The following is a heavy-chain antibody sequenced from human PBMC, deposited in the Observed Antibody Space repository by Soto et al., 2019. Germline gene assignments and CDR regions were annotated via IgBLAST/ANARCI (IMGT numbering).Heavy chain of an antibody. Sequence: QRLEWIGWIVVGIGNTNYAQKFQERVTMTRDTSTSTVYMELSSLRSEDTAVYYCARGYYDSSGYYPDDYWXXGTL. V-gene: IGHV1-58*01. CDR3: ARGYYDSSGYYPDDY. J-gene: IGHJ4*02. D-gene: IGHD3-22*01. CDR2: IVVGIGNT.